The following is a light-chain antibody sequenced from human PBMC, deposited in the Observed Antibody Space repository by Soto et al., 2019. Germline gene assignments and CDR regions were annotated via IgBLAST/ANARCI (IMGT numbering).Light chain of an antibody. CDR2: DVS. J-gene: IGLJ1*01. CDR3: SSYTSSNTYV. V-gene: IGLV2-14*03. Sequence: QSVLTHPASVSGSPGQSITISCTGTSSDVGAYKYVSWYQHHPGKVPQLMIYDVSNRPSGVSDRFSGSKSGNTASLTISGLQAEDEADYYCSSYTSSNTYVFGTGTKLTVL. CDR1: SSDVGAYKY.